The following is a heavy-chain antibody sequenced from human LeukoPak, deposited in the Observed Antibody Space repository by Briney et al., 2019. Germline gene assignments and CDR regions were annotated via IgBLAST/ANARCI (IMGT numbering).Heavy chain of an antibody. V-gene: IGHV1-69-2*01. D-gene: IGHD4/OR15-4a*01. CDR3: ATVLTLANWYDF. CDR2: VDPEDGET. Sequence: GASVKVSCKASGYTFTDYYIHWVQQAPGKGLEWMGRVDPEDGETIYAEKFQGRVTITADTSTDTAYMELSSLRSGDTALYYCATVLTLANWYDFWGQGTLVTVSS. J-gene: IGHJ4*02. CDR1: GYTFTDYY.